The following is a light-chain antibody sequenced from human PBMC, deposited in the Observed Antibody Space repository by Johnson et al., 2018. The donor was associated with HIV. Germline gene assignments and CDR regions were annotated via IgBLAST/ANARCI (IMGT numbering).Light chain of an antibody. CDR2: DND. V-gene: IGLV1-51*01. CDR1: SSNIGNNF. CDR3: GTWDSSLSAYV. J-gene: IGLJ1*01. Sequence: QSVLTQPPSVSAAPGQKVTVSCSGSSSNIGNNFVSWYQQVPGTAPKLLIYDNDKRPSGIPDRFSGSRSGTLATLGITGLPTGDEADYYCGTWDSSLSAYVFGTGTKVTV.